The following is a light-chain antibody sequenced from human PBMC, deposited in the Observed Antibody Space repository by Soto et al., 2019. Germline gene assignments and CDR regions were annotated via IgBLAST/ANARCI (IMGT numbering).Light chain of an antibody. CDR1: SSDVGGYNY. V-gene: IGLV2-14*01. J-gene: IGLJ3*02. CDR3: SSYTSSSTGV. Sequence: QSALTQPASVSGSPGQSMTISCTGTSSDVGGYNYVSWYQQHPGKAPKLMIYDVSNRPSGVSNRFSGSKSGNTASLTISGLQAEHEADYYCSSYTSSSTGVFGGGTKLTVL. CDR2: DVS.